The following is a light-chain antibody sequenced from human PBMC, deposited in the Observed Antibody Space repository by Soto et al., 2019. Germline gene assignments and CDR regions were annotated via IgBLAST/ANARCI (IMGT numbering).Light chain of an antibody. CDR1: QSVSSSY. J-gene: IGKJ1*01. Sequence: EIVMTQSPSTLSVSPVECVTLSFMASQSVSSSYLAWYQQKPGQAPRLLIYGASSRATGIPDRFSGSGSGTDFTLTISRLEPEDFAVYYCQQYGSSGTFGQGTKVDIK. CDR2: GAS. CDR3: QQYGSSGT. V-gene: IGKV3-20*01.